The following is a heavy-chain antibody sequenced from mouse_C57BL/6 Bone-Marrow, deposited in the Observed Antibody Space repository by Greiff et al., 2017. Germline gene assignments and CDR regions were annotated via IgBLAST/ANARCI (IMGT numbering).Heavy chain of an antibody. CDR1: GYTFTSYW. V-gene: IGHV1-64*01. J-gene: IGHJ4*01. CDR2: IHPNSGST. CDR3: ARRGYYSNYHAMDY. D-gene: IGHD2-5*01. Sequence: QVQLQQPGAELVKPGASVKLSCKASGYTFTSYWMHWVKQRPGQGLEWIGMIHPNSGSTNYNEKFKSKATLTVDKSSSTAYMQLSSLTSEDSAVYYCARRGYYSNYHAMDYWGQGTSVTVSS.